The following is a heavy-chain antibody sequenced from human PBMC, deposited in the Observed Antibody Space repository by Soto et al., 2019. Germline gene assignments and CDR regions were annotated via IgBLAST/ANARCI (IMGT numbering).Heavy chain of an antibody. Sequence: SETLSLTCAVSGGSISSSNWWSWVRQPPGKGLEWIGEIYHSGSTNYNPSLKSRVAISVDKSKNQFSLKLSSVTAADTAVYYCARGPSGSSSLDMWFDPWGQGTLVTVSS. V-gene: IGHV4-4*02. CDR2: IYHSGST. J-gene: IGHJ5*02. CDR3: ARGPSGSSSLDMWFDP. CDR1: GGSISSSNW. D-gene: IGHD6-6*01.